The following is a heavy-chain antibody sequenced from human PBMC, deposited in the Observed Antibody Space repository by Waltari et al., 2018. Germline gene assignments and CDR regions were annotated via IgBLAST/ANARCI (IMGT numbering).Heavy chain of an antibody. CDR3: ATATSGSYYWFYFDY. CDR1: GYTLTELS. Sequence: QVQLVQSGAEVKKPGASVKVSCKVSGYTLTELSMHWVRQAPGKGLEWMGGFDPEDGETNYAQNVQGRITMTEDTSTDTAYMVLSSLRSEDTAVYYCATATSGSYYWFYFDYWGQGTLVTVSS. D-gene: IGHD1-26*01. V-gene: IGHV1-24*01. CDR2: FDPEDGET. J-gene: IGHJ4*02.